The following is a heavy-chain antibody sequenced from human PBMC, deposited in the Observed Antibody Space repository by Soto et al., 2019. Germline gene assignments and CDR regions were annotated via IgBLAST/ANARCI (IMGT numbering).Heavy chain of an antibody. V-gene: IGHV6-1*01. CDR3: ARDPYYYDSSGYPNFDY. CDR1: GDRVSSNSAA. Sequence: SQTLSLTCAISGDRVSSNSAAWSWIIRSASRGLEWLGRTYYRSKWYNDYAVSVKSRITINPDTSKNQFSLQLNSVTPEDAAVYYCARDPYYYDSSGYPNFDYWGQGTLVTVSS. D-gene: IGHD3-22*01. J-gene: IGHJ4*02. CDR2: TYYRSKWYN.